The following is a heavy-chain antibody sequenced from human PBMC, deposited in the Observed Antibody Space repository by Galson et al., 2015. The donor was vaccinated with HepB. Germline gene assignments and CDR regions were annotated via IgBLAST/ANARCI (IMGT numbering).Heavy chain of an antibody. D-gene: IGHD6-19*01. CDR3: ARDRIAVAGIGDAFDI. V-gene: IGHV6-1*01. CDR2: TYYRSKWYN. CDR1: GDSVSSHSAA. J-gene: IGHJ3*02. Sequence: CAISGDSVSSHSAAWNWIRQSPSRGLEWLGRTYYRSKWYNDYAVSVKSRITINPDTSKNQFSLQLNSVTPEDTAVYYCARDRIAVAGIGDAFDIWGQGTMVTVSS.